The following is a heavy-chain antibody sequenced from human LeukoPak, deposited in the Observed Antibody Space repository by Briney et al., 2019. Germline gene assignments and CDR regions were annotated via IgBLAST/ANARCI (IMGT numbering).Heavy chain of an antibody. CDR3: ARHTGGNYPYYYFYMDV. Sequence: GESLKISCQGSGYSFTNYWIGWVRQMPGKGLEWMGIIYPGDSNPRYSPSFQGQVTISADKSISTAYLQWSSLKASDTAIYYCARHTGGNYPYYYFYMDVWGKGTTVIVSS. J-gene: IGHJ6*03. CDR1: GYSFTNYW. D-gene: IGHD1-26*01. CDR2: IYPGDSNP. V-gene: IGHV5-51*01.